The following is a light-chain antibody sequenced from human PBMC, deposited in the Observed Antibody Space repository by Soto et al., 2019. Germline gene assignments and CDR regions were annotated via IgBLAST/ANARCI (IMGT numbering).Light chain of an antibody. CDR3: QQYGSSGT. Sequence: ETVLTQSPATVSLSPGDRATLPCRASQSVSSNKLAWYQQKPGQAPRLLIYAASSRATGIPDRFSGSGSGTDITLSINSLEPEDFAVYYCQQYGSSGTFGQGTKVDIK. CDR2: AAS. V-gene: IGKV3-20*01. CDR1: QSVSSNK. J-gene: IGKJ1*01.